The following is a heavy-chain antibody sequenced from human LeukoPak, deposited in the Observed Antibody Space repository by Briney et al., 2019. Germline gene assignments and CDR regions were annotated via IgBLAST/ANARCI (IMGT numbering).Heavy chain of an antibody. J-gene: IGHJ4*02. CDR2: VSGGGSSI. V-gene: IGHV3-23*01. D-gene: IGHD6-13*01. Sequence: PGGSLRLSCAGSGFTFSSYSMSWVRQAPGKGLEWVAVVSGGGSSIYYADSVKGRFTISRDNSKNTLYLQMDSLRGDDTALYYCAKRPIVAAGTHFDYWGQGTLVTVSS. CDR1: GFTFSSYS. CDR3: AKRPIVAAGTHFDY.